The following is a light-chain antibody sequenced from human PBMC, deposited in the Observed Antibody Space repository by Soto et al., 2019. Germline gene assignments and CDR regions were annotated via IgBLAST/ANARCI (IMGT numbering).Light chain of an antibody. V-gene: IGKV1-39*01. CDR1: QSISRY. CDR3: QQTSTTPWT. Sequence: DIQMTQSPASLSASVGDRVTITCRASQSISRYLNWYQQKPGKAPKLLIYAASSLQSGVPSRFSGGGSGTDFTLTISSLQPEDFATYYCQQTSTTPWTFGQGTKVDIK. J-gene: IGKJ1*01. CDR2: AAS.